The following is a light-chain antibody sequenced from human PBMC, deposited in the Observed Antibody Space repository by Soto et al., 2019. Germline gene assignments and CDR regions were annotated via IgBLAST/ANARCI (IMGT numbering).Light chain of an antibody. J-gene: IGKJ2*01. CDR2: LGS. CDR3: MQALQTPDT. CDR1: QSLLHSNGYNY. V-gene: IGKV2-28*01. Sequence: DIVMTQSPLSLPVTPGEPASISCRSSQSLLHSNGYNYLDWYLQKPGQSPQLLIYLGSNRASGVPDRFSGRGSGKDFTLKISRVEAEDVGVYYCMQALQTPDTFGQGTKLEIK.